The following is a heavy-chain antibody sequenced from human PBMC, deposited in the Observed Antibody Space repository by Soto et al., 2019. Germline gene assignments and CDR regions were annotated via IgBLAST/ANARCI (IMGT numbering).Heavy chain of an antibody. CDR2: IYSGGTT. D-gene: IGHD3-22*01. J-gene: IGHJ4*02. V-gene: IGHV3-53*01. CDR1: GFTVSSNY. Sequence: EVQLVESGGGLIQPGGSLRLSCAASGFTVSSNYMSWVRQAPGKGLEWVSLIYSGGTTYYADSVKGRFTISRDNSKNTLYLQMNSLRAEDTAVYYFARESLHSSGYFDYWGQGTLVTVSS. CDR3: ARESLHSSGYFDY.